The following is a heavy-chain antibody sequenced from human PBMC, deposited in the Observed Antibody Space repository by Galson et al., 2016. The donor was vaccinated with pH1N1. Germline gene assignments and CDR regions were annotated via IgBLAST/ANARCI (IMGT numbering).Heavy chain of an antibody. D-gene: IGHD6-19*01. CDR2: INPDSGDT. Sequence: SVKVSCKASGYTFTDKYLHWVRQAPGQGLEWMGRINPDSGDTRYTQKFQGRVTMTSDTSVTTAYMELTRVPYDDTAVYFCATSVVGSVSYYFDYWGHGTLVTVSS. V-gene: IGHV1-2*06. CDR1: GYTFTDKY. CDR3: ATSVVGSVSYYFDY. J-gene: IGHJ4*01.